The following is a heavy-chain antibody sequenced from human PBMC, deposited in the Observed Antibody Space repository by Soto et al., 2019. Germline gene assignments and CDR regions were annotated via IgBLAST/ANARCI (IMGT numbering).Heavy chain of an antibody. V-gene: IGHV4-34*01. Sequence: QVQLQQWGAGLLKPSETLSLTCAVYGGSLSGYYWSWIRQPPGKGLEWIGEINHSGSTNYNPSLKSRVTISVDTSKNQFSLKLSSVTAADTAVYYCARRFAPVLRFLEWRYYFDYWGQGTLVTVSS. CDR3: ARRFAPVLRFLEWRYYFDY. D-gene: IGHD3-3*01. CDR1: GGSLSGYY. CDR2: INHSGST. J-gene: IGHJ4*02.